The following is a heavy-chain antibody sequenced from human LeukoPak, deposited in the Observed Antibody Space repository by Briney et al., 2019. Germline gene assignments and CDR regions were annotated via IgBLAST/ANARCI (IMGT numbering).Heavy chain of an antibody. Sequence: ASVKDSCKASGYTFTSYYMHWVRQAPGQGLEWMGIINPSGGSTSYAQKFQGRVTMTRDTSTSTAYMGLSSLRSEDTAVYYCARDGEYQLLSEDYYYYYMDVWGKGTTVTVSS. J-gene: IGHJ6*03. CDR1: GYTFTSYY. CDR2: INPSGGST. CDR3: ARDGEYQLLSEDYYYYYMDV. D-gene: IGHD2-2*01. V-gene: IGHV1-46*01.